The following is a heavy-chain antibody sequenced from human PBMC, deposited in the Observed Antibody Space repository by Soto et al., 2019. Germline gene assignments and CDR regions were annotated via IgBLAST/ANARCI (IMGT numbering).Heavy chain of an antibody. CDR2: IYHSGST. CDR3: ARASGDSSVPDY. J-gene: IGHJ4*02. CDR1: GGSISSSNW. Sequence: XETLSLTCSVAGGSISSSNWWSWVRQPPGKGLEWIGEIYHSGSTNYNPSLKSRVTISVDKSKNQFSLKLSSVTAADTAVYYCARASGDSSVPDYWGQGALVTVSS. D-gene: IGHD3-22*01. V-gene: IGHV4-4*02.